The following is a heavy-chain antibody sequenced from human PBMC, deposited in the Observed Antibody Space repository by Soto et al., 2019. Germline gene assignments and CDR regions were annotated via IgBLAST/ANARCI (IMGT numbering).Heavy chain of an antibody. V-gene: IGHV3-30*18. Sequence: QVQLVESGGGVVQPGRSLRLSCAASGFTFSSYGMHWVRQAPGKGLEWVAAISYDGSNKYYADSVKGRFTISRDNSKNTLYLQMNSLRAEDTAVYYCAKDVDWLLCDYWGQGTLVTVSS. J-gene: IGHJ4*02. CDR3: AKDVDWLLCDY. CDR1: GFTFSSYG. D-gene: IGHD3-9*01. CDR2: ISYDGSNK.